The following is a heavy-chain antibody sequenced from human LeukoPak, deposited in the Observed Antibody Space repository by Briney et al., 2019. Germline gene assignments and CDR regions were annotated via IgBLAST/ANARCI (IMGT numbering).Heavy chain of an antibody. V-gene: IGHV4-34*01. J-gene: IGHJ4*02. CDR3: ARRLSKGGGDY. D-gene: IGHD2-2*01. Sequence: SETLSLTCAVYGGSFSGYYWSWIRQPPGKGLEWIGEINHSGSTNYNPSLKSRVTISVDTSKNQFSLKLSSVTAADTAVYYCARRLSKGGGDYWGQGTLVTVSS. CDR2: INHSGST. CDR1: GGSFSGYY.